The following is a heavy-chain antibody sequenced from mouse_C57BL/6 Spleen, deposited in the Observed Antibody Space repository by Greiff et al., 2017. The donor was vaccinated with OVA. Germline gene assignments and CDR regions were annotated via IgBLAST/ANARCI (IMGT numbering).Heavy chain of an antibody. V-gene: IGHV1-64*01. D-gene: IGHD2-5*01. Sequence: VQLQQPGAELVKPGASVKLSCKASGYTFTSYWMHWVKQRPGQGLEWIGMIHPNSGSTNYNEKFKSKATLTVDKSSSTAYMQLGSLTSEDSAVYYCARFGYSNDYCDYWGQGTTLTVSS. CDR2: IHPNSGST. CDR3: ARFGYSNDYCDY. J-gene: IGHJ2*01. CDR1: GYTFTSYW.